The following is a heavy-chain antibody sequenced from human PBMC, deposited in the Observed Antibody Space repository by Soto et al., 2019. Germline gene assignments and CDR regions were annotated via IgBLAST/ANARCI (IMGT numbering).Heavy chain of an antibody. CDR2: INHSGSS. V-gene: IGHV4-34*01. Sequence: QVQLQQWGAGLLKPSETLSLTCAVHGGSFSGFYWTWIRQPPGKGLEWIGEINHSGSSNYNPPLKSRVTLSLDTSRKQFSMSLDSVTAVDTAVYYCARMAGPWYFDLWGRGTLVTVSS. J-gene: IGHJ2*01. CDR1: GGSFSGFY. CDR3: ARMAGPWYFDL.